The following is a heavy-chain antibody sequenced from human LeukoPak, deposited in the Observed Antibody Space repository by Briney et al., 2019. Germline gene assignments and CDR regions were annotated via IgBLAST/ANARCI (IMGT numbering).Heavy chain of an antibody. J-gene: IGHJ3*02. CDR2: IYYSGST. CDR3: ARDRATGAFDI. V-gene: IGHV4-59*01. CDR1: GGSISSYY. D-gene: IGHD3-9*01. Sequence: SETLSLTCTVSGGSISSYYWSWIRQPPGKGLEWIGYIYYSGSTNYNPSLKSRVTISVDTSKNQFSLKLSSVSAADTAVYYCARDRATGAFDIWGQGTMVTVSS.